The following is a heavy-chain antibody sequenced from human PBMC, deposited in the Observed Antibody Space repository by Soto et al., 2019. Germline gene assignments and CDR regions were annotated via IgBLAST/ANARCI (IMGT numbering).Heavy chain of an antibody. D-gene: IGHD3-22*01. Sequence: QVQLQESGPGLVKPSETLSLTCTVSGDSISSYYWSWIRQPPGKGLEWIGYINYSGSTDYNPSLKSRVTISLDTSKNQFSLKLSSVTAADTAVYYCARLEYDSSGYYEYYFDYWGQGTLVTVSS. CDR1: GDSISSYY. V-gene: IGHV4-59*08. CDR2: INYSGST. CDR3: ARLEYDSSGYYEYYFDY. J-gene: IGHJ4*02.